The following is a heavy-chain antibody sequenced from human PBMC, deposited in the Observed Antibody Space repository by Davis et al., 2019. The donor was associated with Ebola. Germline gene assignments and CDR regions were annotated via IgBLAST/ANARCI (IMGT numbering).Heavy chain of an antibody. CDR3: ARVAVAGTLGWFDP. J-gene: IGHJ5*02. CDR1: GFTFTRYW. V-gene: IGHV5-51*01. Sequence: GESLKISCKGSGFTFTRYWIGWVRQMPGKGLEWMGIIYPGDSDTSYSPPLEGQVTISADRYTAYIQWSSLKASDTAMYYCARVAVAGTLGWFDPWGQGTLVTVSS. D-gene: IGHD6-19*01. CDR2: IYPGDSDT.